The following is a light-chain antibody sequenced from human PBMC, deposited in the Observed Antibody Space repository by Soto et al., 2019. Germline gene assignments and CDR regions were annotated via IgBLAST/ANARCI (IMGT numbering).Light chain of an antibody. V-gene: IGKV3-11*01. Sequence: EIVLTQSPATLSLSPGERATLSCRASQSVSSYLAWYQQKPGQAPRLLIYDASNRAPGIPARFSGSGSGTDFTLSISSLEAEDFAIYYCQQRSNWSPVTFGGGTKVEIK. CDR2: DAS. CDR3: QQRSNWSPVT. J-gene: IGKJ4*01. CDR1: QSVSSY.